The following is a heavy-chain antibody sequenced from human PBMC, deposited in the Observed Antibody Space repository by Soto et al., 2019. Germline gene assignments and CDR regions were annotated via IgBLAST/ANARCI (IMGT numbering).Heavy chain of an antibody. D-gene: IGHD3-10*01. J-gene: IGHJ6*02. CDR3: ARDRWTYYGSGSYYTEYYYGMDV. CDR1: GGSISSYY. CDR2: IYYSGST. Sequence: SETLSLTCTVSGGSISSYYWSWIRQPPGKGLEWIGYIYYSGSTNYNPSLKSRVTISVDTSKNQFSLKLSSVTAADTAVYYCARDRWTYYGSGSYYTEYYYGMDVWGQGTTVTVSS. V-gene: IGHV4-59*01.